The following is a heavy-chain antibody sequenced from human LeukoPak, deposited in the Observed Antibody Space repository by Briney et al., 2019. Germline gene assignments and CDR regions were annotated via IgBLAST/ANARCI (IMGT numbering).Heavy chain of an antibody. J-gene: IGHJ4*02. Sequence: GGSLRLSCAASGFTFSSYAMSWVRQDPGKGREWVSAISGSGGSTYYADSVKGRFTISRDNSKNTLYLQMNSLRAEDTAVYYCAKDRYSSGCLSYWGQGTLVTVSS. CDR1: GFTFSSYA. CDR2: ISGSGGST. V-gene: IGHV3-23*01. CDR3: AKDRYSSGCLSY. D-gene: IGHD6-19*01.